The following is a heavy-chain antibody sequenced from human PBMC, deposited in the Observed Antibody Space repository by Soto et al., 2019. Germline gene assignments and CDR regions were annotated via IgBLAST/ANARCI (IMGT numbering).Heavy chain of an antibody. D-gene: IGHD5-18*01. CDR3: ARGRVVVPGYSYGRRYYYYYGMDV. Sequence: SETLSLTCTVSGGSISSGGYYWSWIRQHPGKGLEWIGYINHSGSTYYNPSLKSRVTISVDTSKNQFSLKLSSVTAADTAVYYCARGRVVVPGYSYGRRYYYYYGMDVWGQGTTVTVSS. CDR1: GGSISSGGYY. CDR2: INHSGST. V-gene: IGHV4-31*03. J-gene: IGHJ6*02.